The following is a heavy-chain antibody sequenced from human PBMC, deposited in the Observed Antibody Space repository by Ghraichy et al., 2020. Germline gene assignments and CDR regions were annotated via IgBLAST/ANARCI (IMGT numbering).Heavy chain of an antibody. CDR2: IYYSGST. CDR1: GGSISSGGYS. V-gene: IGHV4-30-4*07. Sequence: SQTLSLTCAVSGGSISSGGYSWSWIRQPPGKGLEWIGYIYYSGSTYYNPSLKSRVTISVDTSKNQFSLKLSSVTAADTAMYYCAGSKGGWFDPWGQGTLVTVSS. D-gene: IGHD5/OR15-5a*01. CDR3: AGSKGGWFDP. J-gene: IGHJ5*02.